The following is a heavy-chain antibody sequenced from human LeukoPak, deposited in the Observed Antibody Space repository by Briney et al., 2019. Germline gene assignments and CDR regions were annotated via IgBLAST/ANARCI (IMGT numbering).Heavy chain of an antibody. CDR1: GYSFTGYY. V-gene: IGHV1-2*06. J-gene: IGHJ4*02. Sequence: ASVTVSCKTSGYSFTGYYMHWVRQAPGQGLEWMGRINPNSGGTNYAQKFQGRVTMTRDTSISTAYMELSRLRSDDTAVYYCARAYSGSLDYWGQGTLVTVSS. CDR2: INPNSGGT. CDR3: ARAYSGSLDY. D-gene: IGHD1-26*01.